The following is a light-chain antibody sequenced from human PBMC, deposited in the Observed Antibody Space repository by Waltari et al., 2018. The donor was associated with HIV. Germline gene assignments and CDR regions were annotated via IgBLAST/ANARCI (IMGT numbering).Light chain of an antibody. CDR2: AVD. Sequence: AVTQPASVSGLPGQSTTISCTGGDSDFGLYNFVSWYQQHSGKPPKLILYAVDRRASGVSDRFSGSMSGNTASLTISGLRAEDEAHYYCASFTGDNTVMFGGGTEVTVL. CDR3: ASFTGDNTVM. CDR1: DSDFGLYNF. J-gene: IGLJ3*02. V-gene: IGLV2-14*03.